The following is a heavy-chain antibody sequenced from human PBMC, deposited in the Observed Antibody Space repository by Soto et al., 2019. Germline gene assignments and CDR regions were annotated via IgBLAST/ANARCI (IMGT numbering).Heavy chain of an antibody. D-gene: IGHD2-15*01. CDR2: INPNGGST. J-gene: IGHJ4*02. CDR3: ARDLLAANY. V-gene: IGHV1-46*01. Sequence: QVQLVQSGAEVKKPGASVKLSCKASGYTFTSSYVHWVRQAPGQGLEWVAIINPNGGSTNYAQEFQGRVTVTRGTSTSTGFMELSSLHSDDTAVYYCARDLLAANYWGQGTLVTVSS. CDR1: GYTFTSSY.